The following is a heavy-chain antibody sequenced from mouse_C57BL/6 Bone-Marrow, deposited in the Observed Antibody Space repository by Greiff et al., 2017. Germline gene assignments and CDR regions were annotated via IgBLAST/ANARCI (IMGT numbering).Heavy chain of an antibody. V-gene: IGHV5-15*01. CDR1: GFTFSDYG. CDR3: ASGGSSYDGRKHFDY. Sequence: DVMLVESGGGLVQPGGSLKLSCAASGFTFSDYGMAWVRQAPRKGPEWVAFISNLAYSIYYADTVTGRFTISRENAKNTLYLGMGSLRSEDTAVYYCASGGSSYDGRKHFDYWGQGTLVTVSA. J-gene: IGHJ3*01. D-gene: IGHD2-12*01. CDR2: ISNLAYSI.